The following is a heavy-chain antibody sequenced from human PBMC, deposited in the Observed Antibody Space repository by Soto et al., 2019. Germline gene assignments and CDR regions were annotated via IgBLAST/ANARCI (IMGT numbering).Heavy chain of an antibody. J-gene: IGHJ5*02. V-gene: IGHV1-18*01. D-gene: IGHD1-1*01. CDR2: ISGYDGNT. CDR3: ARHNSQWPNWFDP. Sequence: GASVKGSCKASGYTFTSYGISWGRQAPGEGLEWVGWISGYDGNTDYAHKFRGRVTMTTDTSTNTAYMDLRSLRSDDTAVYYCARHNSQWPNWFDPWGQGTPVTVSS. CDR1: GYTFTSYG.